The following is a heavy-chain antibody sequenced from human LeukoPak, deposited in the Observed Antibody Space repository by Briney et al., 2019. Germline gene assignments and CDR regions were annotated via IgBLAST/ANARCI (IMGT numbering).Heavy chain of an antibody. CDR2: IYYSGST. Sequence: PSETLSLTCTVSGGSISSSIYYWGWIRQPPGKGLEWIGSIYYSGSTYYNPSLKSRVIISVDTSKNQFSLKLKSVTAAGMAVYYCARLADCSSTSCYDHWGQGTLVTVSS. J-gene: IGHJ4*02. V-gene: IGHV4-39*01. CDR3: ARLADCSSTSCYDH. CDR1: GGSISSSIYY. D-gene: IGHD2-2*01.